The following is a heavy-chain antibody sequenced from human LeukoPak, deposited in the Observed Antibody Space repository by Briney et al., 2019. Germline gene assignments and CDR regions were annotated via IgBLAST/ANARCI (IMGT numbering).Heavy chain of an antibody. D-gene: IGHD2/OR15-2a*01. Sequence: QSGGSLRLSCAASGFTFSSYAMHWVRQAPGKGLEWVAVISYDGSNKYYADSVKGRFTISRDNSKNTLYLQMNSLRAEDTAVYYCAREKISKIDYWGQGTLVTVSS. CDR2: ISYDGSNK. CDR1: GFTFSSYA. J-gene: IGHJ4*02. CDR3: AREKISKIDY. V-gene: IGHV3-30*04.